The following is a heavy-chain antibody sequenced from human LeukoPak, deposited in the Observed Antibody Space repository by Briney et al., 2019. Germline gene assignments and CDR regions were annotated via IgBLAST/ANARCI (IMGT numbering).Heavy chain of an antibody. CDR3: VRNLAVAGTCIDS. CDR1: GFTFRNYW. V-gene: IGHV3-7*03. J-gene: IGHJ4*02. Sequence: GGSLRLSCAASGFTFRNYWMSWVRQAPGTGLEWVANIKQDGSDRNYVTSVRGRFTISRDNAESSLYLQMNSLRVEDTAVYYCVRNLAVAGTCIDSWGQGTLVTVSS. CDR2: IKQDGSDR. D-gene: IGHD6-19*01.